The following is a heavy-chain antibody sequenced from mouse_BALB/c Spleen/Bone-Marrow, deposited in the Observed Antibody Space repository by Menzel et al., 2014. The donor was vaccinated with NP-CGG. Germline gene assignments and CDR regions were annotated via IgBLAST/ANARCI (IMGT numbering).Heavy chain of an antibody. CDR1: GFTFSTYY. J-gene: IGHJ4*01. V-gene: IGHV5-6-2*01. CDR2: IYTNDGST. CDR3: ARRAFYALDY. Sequence: DVMLVESGGGLVKFGESLKLSCAASGFTFSTYYMSWVRQTPEKRLELVAAIYTNDGSTYYPDTVKGRFAISRDNAKNTLYLKMSSLKSEDTALYYCARRAFYALDYWGQGTSVTVSS.